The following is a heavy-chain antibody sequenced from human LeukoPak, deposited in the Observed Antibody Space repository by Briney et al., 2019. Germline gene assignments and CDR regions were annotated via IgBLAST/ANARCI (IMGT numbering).Heavy chain of an antibody. V-gene: IGHV3-48*01. J-gene: IGHJ6*03. CDR3: ARDEDYCSGGSCYVHYMDV. CDR2: ISSSSSTI. D-gene: IGHD2-15*01. CDR1: GFTFSSYS. Sequence: PGGSLRLSCAASGFTFSSYSMNWVRQAPGKGLEWVSYISSSSSTIYYADSVKGRFTISRDNAKNSLYLQMNSLRAEDTAVYYCARDEDYCSGGSCYVHYMDVWGKGTTVTVSS.